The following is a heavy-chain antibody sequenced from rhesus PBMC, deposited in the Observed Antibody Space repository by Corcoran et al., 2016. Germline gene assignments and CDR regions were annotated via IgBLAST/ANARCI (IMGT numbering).Heavy chain of an antibody. CDR3: ARDTVTKGFDY. CDR2: ISGSSGST. D-gene: IGHD4-23*01. J-gene: IGHJ4*01. V-gene: IGHV4-65*01. CDR1: GGSVSSSNW. Sequence: QVQLQESGPGLVKPSETLSLTCAVSGGSVSSSNWWSWIRQTPGKGLEWIGYISGSSGSTYYNPSLKSRVTISTDTSKNQFSLKLSSVTAADTAVYYCARDTVTKGFDYWGQGVLVTVSS.